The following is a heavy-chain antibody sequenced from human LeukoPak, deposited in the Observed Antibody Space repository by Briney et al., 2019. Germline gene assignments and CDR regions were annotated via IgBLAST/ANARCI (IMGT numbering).Heavy chain of an antibody. J-gene: IGHJ6*02. V-gene: IGHV1-18*01. Sequence: ASVKVSCKASGYTFTSYGISWVRQAPGQGLEWMGWISAYNGNTNYAQKLQGRVTMTTDTSTSTAYMELRSLRSDDTAVYYCARDGDNYCSSTSCYNSRGDYYYYGMDVWGQGTTVTVSS. D-gene: IGHD2-2*02. CDR1: GYTFTSYG. CDR3: ARDGDNYCSSTSCYNSRGDYYYYGMDV. CDR2: ISAYNGNT.